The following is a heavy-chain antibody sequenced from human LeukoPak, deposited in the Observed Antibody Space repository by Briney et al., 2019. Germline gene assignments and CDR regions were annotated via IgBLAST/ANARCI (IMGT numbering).Heavy chain of an antibody. Sequence: GGSLRLSCAASGFIFSDYNMNWVRQAPGKGLVWVSHINSDGSNIKYADSVKGRFTISRDNAKNTLSLQMTSLRAEDTAVYYCARGSPLGGNWGQGTLVTVSS. V-gene: IGHV3-74*03. CDR2: INSDGSNI. CDR1: GFIFSDYN. CDR3: ARGSPLGGN. J-gene: IGHJ4*02.